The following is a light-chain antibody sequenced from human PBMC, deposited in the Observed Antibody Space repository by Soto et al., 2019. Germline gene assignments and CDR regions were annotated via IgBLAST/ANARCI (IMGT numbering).Light chain of an antibody. CDR2: SAS. J-gene: IGKJ1*01. V-gene: IGKV3-20*01. Sequence: DIVLTQSPGTLSLSPGGRATLSCRASQSVSSSYLAWYQQKPGQAPRLLIYSASSRATGIPDRFSGSGSGTDFTLTISRLDPEDLAVYYCQLYGFSLTWTFGQGTKVDI. CDR3: QLYGFSLTWT. CDR1: QSVSSSY.